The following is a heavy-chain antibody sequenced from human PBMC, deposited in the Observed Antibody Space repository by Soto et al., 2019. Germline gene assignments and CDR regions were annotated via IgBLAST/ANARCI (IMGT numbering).Heavy chain of an antibody. V-gene: IGHV4-34*01. CDR2: INHSGST. J-gene: IGHJ6*02. Sequence: QGPLQQWGAGLLKPSETLSLTCAVYGGSFSGYYWSWIRQPPGKGLEWIGEINHSGSTNYNPSLKSRVTISVDTSKNQFSLKLSSVTAADTAVYYSARVTGRYYYGMDVWGQGTTVTVSS. CDR1: GGSFSGYY. CDR3: ARVTGRYYYGMDV.